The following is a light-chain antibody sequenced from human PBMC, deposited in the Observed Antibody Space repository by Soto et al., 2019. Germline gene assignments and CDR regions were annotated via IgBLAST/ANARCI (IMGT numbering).Light chain of an antibody. CDR2: DAS. V-gene: IGKV1-5*01. Sequence: IQLTQSHPTLPASEGDIVTITCRARKGIRRWLACYQQIPGKAPVVLSYDASTLQGGVPSRFSGTGSGTEFTLTISSLQPEDFATYHCQQYDAEYSFGQGTKV. CDR1: KGIRRW. J-gene: IGKJ2*03. CDR3: QQYDAEYS.